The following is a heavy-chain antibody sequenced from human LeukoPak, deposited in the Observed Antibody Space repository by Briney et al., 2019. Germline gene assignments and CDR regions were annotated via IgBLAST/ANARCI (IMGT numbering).Heavy chain of an antibody. CDR2: INHSGST. V-gene: IGHV4-34*01. Sequence: PSETLSLTCAVYGGSFSGYYWSWIRQPPGKGLEWIGEINHSGSTNYNPSLKSRVTISVDTSKNQFSLKLSSVTAADTAVYYCARVLFAPNFIPNPDAFDIWGQGTMVTVSS. J-gene: IGHJ3*02. D-gene: IGHD2-2*02. CDR1: GGSFSGYY. CDR3: ARVLFAPNFIPNPDAFDI.